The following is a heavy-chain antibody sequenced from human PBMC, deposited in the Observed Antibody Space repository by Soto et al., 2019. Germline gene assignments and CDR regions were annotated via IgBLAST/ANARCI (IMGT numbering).Heavy chain of an antibody. CDR1: GGSISSGGYY. CDR2: IYYSGST. D-gene: IGHD2-15*01. CDR3: ARAKVAATLSYNYYYMDV. J-gene: IGHJ6*03. V-gene: IGHV4-31*03. Sequence: SETLSLTCTVSGGSISSGGYYWSWIRQHPGKGLEWIGYIYYSGSTYYNPSLKSRVTISVDTSKNQFSLKLSSVTAADTAVYYCARAKVAATLSYNYYYMDVWGKGTTVTVSS.